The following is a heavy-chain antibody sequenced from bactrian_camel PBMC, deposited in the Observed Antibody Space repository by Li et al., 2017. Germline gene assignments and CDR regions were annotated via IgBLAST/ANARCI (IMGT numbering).Heavy chain of an antibody. CDR1: GGSYNNYRAYC. CDR2: IATGSGNT. CDR3: AADRALDDDCYVGSLYTDFAY. Sequence: VQLVESGGGSVQAGGSLRISCEASGGSYNNYRAYCMGWFRQAPGKERQGVARIATGSGNTYYADSVKGRFTISQDNAKNTVYLQMNSLTPEDTAMYYCAADRALDDDCYVGSLYTDFAYWGQGTQVTVS. D-gene: IGHD3*01. J-gene: IGHJ6*01. V-gene: IGHV3S54*01.